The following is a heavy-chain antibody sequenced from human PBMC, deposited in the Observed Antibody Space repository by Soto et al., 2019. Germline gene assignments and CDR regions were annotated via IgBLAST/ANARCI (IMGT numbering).Heavy chain of an antibody. D-gene: IGHD3-9*01. CDR1: GYTLTELS. CDR3: ATVCVYDKLRYFDWLSPPYYFDY. Sequence: ASVKVSCKVSGYTLTELSMHWVRQAPGKGLEWMGGFDPEDGETIYAQKFQGRVTMTEDTSTDTAYMELSSLRSEDTAVYYCATVCVYDKLRYFDWLSPPYYFDYWGQGTLVTVSS. V-gene: IGHV1-24*01. J-gene: IGHJ4*02. CDR2: FDPEDGET.